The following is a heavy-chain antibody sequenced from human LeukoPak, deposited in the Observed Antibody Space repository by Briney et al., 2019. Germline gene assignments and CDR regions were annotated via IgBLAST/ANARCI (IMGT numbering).Heavy chain of an antibody. V-gene: IGHV4-59*01. Sequence: SETLSLTCTVSDGPISTYYWSWIRQSPGKGLEWLGYRSNSGKTKSNPSLGGRLIMSVDSSKNQFSLRLSSVTAADTAVYYCARGVTIFGVPIMNWFDPWGPGTRVTVSS. J-gene: IGHJ5*02. D-gene: IGHD3-3*01. CDR2: RSNSGKT. CDR1: DGPISTYY. CDR3: ARGVTIFGVPIMNWFDP.